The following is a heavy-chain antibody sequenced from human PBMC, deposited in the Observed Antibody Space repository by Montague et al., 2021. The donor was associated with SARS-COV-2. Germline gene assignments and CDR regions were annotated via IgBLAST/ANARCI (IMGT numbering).Heavy chain of an antibody. D-gene: IGHD6-13*01. J-gene: IGHJ4*02. CDR3: ATYPAVYSSSWYHFDY. CDR1: GYTLTELS. CDR2: FDPEDGET. Sequence: SVKVSCKVSGYTLTELSMHWVRQAPGKGLEWMGGFDPEDGETIYAQKFQGRVTMTEDTSTDTAYMKLSSLRSEDTALYHCATYPAVYSSSWYHFDYWGQGTLVTVSS. V-gene: IGHV1-24*01.